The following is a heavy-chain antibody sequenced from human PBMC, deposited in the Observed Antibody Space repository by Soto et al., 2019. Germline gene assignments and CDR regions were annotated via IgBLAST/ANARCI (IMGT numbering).Heavy chain of an antibody. CDR2: INHSGST. V-gene: IGHV4-34*01. CDR1: GGSFSGYY. CDR3: ARETPVAAGINY. J-gene: IGHJ4*02. D-gene: IGHD3-10*01. Sequence: QVQLQQWGAGLLKPSETLSLTCAVYGGSFSGYYWSWIRQHPGKGLERIGEINHSGSTNYNPSLKRRVDISVDTSKNQFPLKVSSVTAADAAVYYCARETPVAAGINYWGQGTLVTVSS.